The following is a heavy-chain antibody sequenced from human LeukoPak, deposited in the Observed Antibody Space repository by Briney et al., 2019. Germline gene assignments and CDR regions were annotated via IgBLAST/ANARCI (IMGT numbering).Heavy chain of an antibody. D-gene: IGHD6-13*01. CDR1: GYTFTGYY. CDR2: INPNSGGT. V-gene: IGHV1-2*02. CDR3: ASDQLAYSSSWYDY. J-gene: IGHJ4*02. Sequence: ASVKVSCKASGYTFTGYYMHWVRQAPGQGLEWMGWINPNSGGTNYAQKFQGRVTMTRDTSISTAYMELSRLRSDDTAVYYCASDQLAYSSSWYDYWGQGTLVTVSS.